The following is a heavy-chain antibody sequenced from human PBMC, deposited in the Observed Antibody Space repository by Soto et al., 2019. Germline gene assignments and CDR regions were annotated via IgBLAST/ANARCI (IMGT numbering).Heavy chain of an antibody. CDR3: AKGDDGGGYYKAWFGP. J-gene: IGHJ5*02. CDR2: ISGFGGST. CDR1: GFTFSSYA. Sequence: EVQLLESGGGLIQPGGSLRLSCAASGFTFSSYAMSWVRQAPGKGLERVSTISGFGGSTYYADSVKGRFTISRDNSKDTLFLQMNSLRAEDTALYYCAKGDDGGGYYKAWFGPWGRGTLVTVSS. D-gene: IGHD3-22*01. V-gene: IGHV3-23*01.